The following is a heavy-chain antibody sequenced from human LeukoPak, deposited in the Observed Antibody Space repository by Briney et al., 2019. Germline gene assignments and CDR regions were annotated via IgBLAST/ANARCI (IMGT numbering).Heavy chain of an antibody. CDR1: GFTFSSYA. CDR3: TKVRVATKLTTELDS. V-gene: IGHV3-23*01. J-gene: IGHJ4*02. CDR2: ISDSGGST. Sequence: PGGSLRLSCAASGFTFSSYAMTWVRQAPGKGLEWVSGISDSGGSTYNADSVKGRFTISRDNSKNTLYLQMNSLRAEDTAVYYCTKVRVATKLTTELDSWGQGTLVTVSS. D-gene: IGHD4-17*01.